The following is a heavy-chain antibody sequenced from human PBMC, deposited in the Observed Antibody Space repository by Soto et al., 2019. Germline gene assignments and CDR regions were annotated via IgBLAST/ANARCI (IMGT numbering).Heavy chain of an antibody. Sequence: PSETLSLTCSVSGGSINSGGYYWSWIRQHPGKGLEWIGYIYYTGSAYYNPSLENRVTMSADTSKNQFSLSLTSVTAADTAVYYCAKVKPVLWFGELSYFDYWGQGTLVTVSS. CDR1: GGSINSGGYY. CDR3: AKVKPVLWFGELSYFDY. D-gene: IGHD3-10*01. CDR2: IYYTGSA. V-gene: IGHV4-31*03. J-gene: IGHJ4*02.